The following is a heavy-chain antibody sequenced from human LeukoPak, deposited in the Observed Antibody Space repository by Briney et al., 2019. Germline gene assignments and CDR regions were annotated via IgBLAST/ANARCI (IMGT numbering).Heavy chain of an antibody. CDR1: GFTFSSYG. J-gene: IGHJ4*02. Sequence: PGGSLRLSCAASGFTFSSYGMHWARQAPGKGLEWVAFIRYDGSNKYYADSVKGRFTISRDNSENTLYLQMNSLRAEDTAVCYCANLDYGGNSMGDYFDYWGQGTLVTVSS. V-gene: IGHV3-30*02. CDR3: ANLDYGGNSMGDYFDY. CDR2: IRYDGSNK. D-gene: IGHD4-23*01.